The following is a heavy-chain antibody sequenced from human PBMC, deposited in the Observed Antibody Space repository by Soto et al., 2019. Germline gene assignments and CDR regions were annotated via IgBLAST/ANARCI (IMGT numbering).Heavy chain of an antibody. Sequence: QVQLVQSGAEVKKPGSSVKVSCKASGGTFSSYAISWVRQAPGQGLEWMGGIIPIFGTANYAQKFQGRVTITADEYTSTAYMELSSLRSEDTAVYYCARDTAVVSGTYYYGMDVWGQGTTVTVSS. V-gene: IGHV1-69*01. CDR2: IIPIFGTA. CDR3: ARDTAVVSGTYYYGMDV. CDR1: GGTFSSYA. D-gene: IGHD2-21*02. J-gene: IGHJ6*02.